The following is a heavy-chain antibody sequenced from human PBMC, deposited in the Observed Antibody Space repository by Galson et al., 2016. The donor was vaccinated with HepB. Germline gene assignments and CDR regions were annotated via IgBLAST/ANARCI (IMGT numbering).Heavy chain of an antibody. CDR1: GGSLRGYY. Sequence: SETLSLTCAVHGGSLRGYYWSWIRQPPGKGLEWIGEINHSGSTNCNPSLKSRVTISVDMSKSHFSLKLNSVTAADTGVYYCARGSAAATYFDYWGQGTLVTVSS. CDR2: INHSGST. D-gene: IGHD2-15*01. J-gene: IGHJ4*02. V-gene: IGHV4-34*01. CDR3: ARGSAAATYFDY.